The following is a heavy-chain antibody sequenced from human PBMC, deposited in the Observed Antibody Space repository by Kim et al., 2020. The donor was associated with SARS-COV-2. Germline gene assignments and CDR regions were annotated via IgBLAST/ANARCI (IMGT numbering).Heavy chain of an antibody. CDR1: GGSISSYY. D-gene: IGHD3-22*01. V-gene: IGHV4-59*13. J-gene: IGHJ4*02. CDR2: IYYSGST. Sequence: SETLSLTCTVSGGSISSYYWSWIRQPPGKGLEWIGYIYYSGSTNYNPSLKSRVTISVDTSKNQFSLKLSSVTAADTAVYYCARSSAASSGYYFDYWGQGTLVTVSS. CDR3: ARSSAASSGYYFDY.